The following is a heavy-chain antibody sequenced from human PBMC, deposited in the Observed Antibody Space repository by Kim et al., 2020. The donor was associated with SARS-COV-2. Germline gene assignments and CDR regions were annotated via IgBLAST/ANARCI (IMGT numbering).Heavy chain of an antibody. D-gene: IGHD3-16*01. J-gene: IGHJ4*02. Sequence: YAASVEGRFTITRDDSKSIAYLQMNSLKTEDTAVYYCTRVGVWGLTTLDSWGQGTLVTVSS. CDR3: TRVGVWGLTTLDS. V-gene: IGHV3-49*02.